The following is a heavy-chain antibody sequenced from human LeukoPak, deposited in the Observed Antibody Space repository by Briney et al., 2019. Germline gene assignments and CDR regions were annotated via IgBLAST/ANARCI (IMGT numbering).Heavy chain of an antibody. J-gene: IGHJ6*02. CDR3: ARDQPQTGTTAIVYYYYYYGMDV. V-gene: IGHV3-23*01. CDR2: ISGSGGST. Sequence: GGSLRLSCAASGFTFSSYAMSWVRQAPGKGLEWVSTISGSGGSTYYADSVKGRFTISRDNSKNTLYLQMNSLRAEDTAVYYCARDQPQTGTTAIVYYYYYYGMDVWGQGTTVTVSS. D-gene: IGHD1-7*01. CDR1: GFTFSSYA.